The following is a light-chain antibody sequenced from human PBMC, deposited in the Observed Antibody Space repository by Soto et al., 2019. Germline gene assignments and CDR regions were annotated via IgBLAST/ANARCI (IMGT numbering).Light chain of an antibody. CDR1: QSVSSSY. J-gene: IGKJ4*01. CDR2: GAS. Sequence: EIVLTQSPGTLSLSPGERATLSCRASQSVSSSYLAWYQQKPGQAPRLLIYGASSRATGIPDRFSGSGSGTDFTLTISRLEPEDFAVYYCQQYGSFALTFGGGTKV. V-gene: IGKV3-20*01. CDR3: QQYGSFALT.